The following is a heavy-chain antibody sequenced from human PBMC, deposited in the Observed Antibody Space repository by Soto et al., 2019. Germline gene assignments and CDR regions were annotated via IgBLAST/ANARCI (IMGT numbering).Heavy chain of an antibody. D-gene: IGHD2-8*01. V-gene: IGHV4-30-4*01. CDR3: AREIMPLTNDWYFDL. CDR1: GGSISGGVHS. J-gene: IGHJ2*01. CDR2: IFDSGST. Sequence: TLSLTCTVSGGSISGGVHSWSWIRQPPGKGLEWIGHIFDSGSTYYNTSLKSRLTISVDTSKNQFSLRLSSVTAAYTAVYYCAREIMPLTNDWYFDLWGRGTLVTVSS.